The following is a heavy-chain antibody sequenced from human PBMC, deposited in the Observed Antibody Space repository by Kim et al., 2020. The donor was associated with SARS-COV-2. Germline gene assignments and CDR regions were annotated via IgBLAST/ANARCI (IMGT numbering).Heavy chain of an antibody. Sequence: SETLSLTCAVYGGSFSGYYWSWIRQPPGKGLEWIGEINHSGSTNYNPSLKSRVTISVDTSKNQFSLKLSSVTAADTAVYYCASSIMITFGGVTRPRYFDYWGQGTLVTVSS. CDR3: ASSIMITFGGVTRPRYFDY. J-gene: IGHJ4*02. CDR2: INHSGST. D-gene: IGHD3-16*01. CDR1: GGSFSGYY. V-gene: IGHV4-34*01.